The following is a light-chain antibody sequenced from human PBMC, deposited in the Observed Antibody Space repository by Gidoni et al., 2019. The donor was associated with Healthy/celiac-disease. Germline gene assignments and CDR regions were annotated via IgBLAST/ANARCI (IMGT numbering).Light chain of an antibody. V-gene: IGKV1-33*01. J-gene: IGKJ3*01. Sequence: DIQMTQSPSSLSASVGDRVTITCQASQDISNYLNWYQQKPGKAPKLLIYDASNLETGVPSSFSGSGSGTDFTFTISSLQPEDIATYYCQQYDNRVTFGPGTKVDIK. CDR3: QQYDNRVT. CDR2: DAS. CDR1: QDISNY.